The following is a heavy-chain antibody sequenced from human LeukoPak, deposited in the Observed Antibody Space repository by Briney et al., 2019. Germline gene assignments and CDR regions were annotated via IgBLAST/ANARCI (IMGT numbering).Heavy chain of an antibody. J-gene: IGHJ2*01. Sequence: SETLSLTCTVSGYSISSGYYWGWIRQPPGKGLEWIGSIYHSGSTYYNPSLKSRVTISVDTSKNQFSLKLSSVTAADTAVYYCARVLDHIYPGSFGPRYFDLWGRGTLVTVSS. CDR1: GYSISSGYY. CDR3: ARVLDHIYPGSFGPRYFDL. CDR2: IYHSGST. V-gene: IGHV4-38-2*02. D-gene: IGHD3-10*01.